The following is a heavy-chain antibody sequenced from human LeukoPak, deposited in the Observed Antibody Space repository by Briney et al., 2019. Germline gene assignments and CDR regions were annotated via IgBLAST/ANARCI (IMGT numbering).Heavy chain of an antibody. D-gene: IGHD3-10*01. CDR1: GFTFSNYN. CDR2: ISSSSNII. CDR3: ARDFAREFTIDY. J-gene: IGHJ4*02. V-gene: IGHV3-48*01. Sequence: PGGSLRLSCAASGFTFSNYNMNWVRQPPGKGLQWVSYISSSSNIIYYADSVKGRFTISRDNAKNSLFLQMSSLRAEDTAVYYCARDFAREFTIDYWGQETLVTVSS.